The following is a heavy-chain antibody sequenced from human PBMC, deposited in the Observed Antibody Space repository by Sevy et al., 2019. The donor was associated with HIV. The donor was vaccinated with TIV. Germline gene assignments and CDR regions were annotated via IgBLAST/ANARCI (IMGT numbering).Heavy chain of an antibody. D-gene: IGHD3-22*01. V-gene: IGHV3-30-3*01. CDR3: ARDTYDSSGYSYYYYYMDV. Sequence: GGSLRLSCAASGFTFSSYALHWVRQAPGKGLEWVAVISYDGSNKYYADSVKGRFTISRENSNNTLNLQMNSLRAEDTAVYYCARDTYDSSGYSYYYYYMDVWGKGTTVTVSS. CDR2: ISYDGSNK. J-gene: IGHJ6*03. CDR1: GFTFSSYA.